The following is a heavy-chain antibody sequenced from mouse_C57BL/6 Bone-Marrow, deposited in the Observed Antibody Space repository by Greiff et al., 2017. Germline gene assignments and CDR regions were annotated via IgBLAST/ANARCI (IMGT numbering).Heavy chain of an antibody. Sequence: EVKLVESGGDLVKPGGSLKLSCAASGFTFSSYGMSWVRQTPDKRLEWVATISSGGSYTYYPDRVKGRFTISRDNAKNTLYLQMSSLKSEDTAMYYCARRPERYGSSYGYWYFDVWGTGTTVTVSS. J-gene: IGHJ1*03. CDR3: ARRPERYGSSYGYWYFDV. V-gene: IGHV5-6*02. CDR1: GFTFSSYG. D-gene: IGHD1-1*01. CDR2: ISSGGSYT.